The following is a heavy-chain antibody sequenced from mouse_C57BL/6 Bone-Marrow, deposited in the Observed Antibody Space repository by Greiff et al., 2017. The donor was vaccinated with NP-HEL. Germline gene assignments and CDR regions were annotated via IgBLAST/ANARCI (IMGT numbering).Heavy chain of an antibody. CDR2: IYPRSGNT. CDR3: ARGGPYYGSSYWYFDV. J-gene: IGHJ1*03. D-gene: IGHD1-1*01. CDR1: GYTFTSYG. V-gene: IGHV1-81*01. Sequence: QVQLQQSGAELARPGASVKLSCKASGYTFTSYGISWVKQRTGQGLEWIGEIYPRSGNTYYNEKFKGKATLPADKSSSTAYMELRSLTSEDSAVYFCARGGPYYGSSYWYFDVWGTGTTVTVSS.